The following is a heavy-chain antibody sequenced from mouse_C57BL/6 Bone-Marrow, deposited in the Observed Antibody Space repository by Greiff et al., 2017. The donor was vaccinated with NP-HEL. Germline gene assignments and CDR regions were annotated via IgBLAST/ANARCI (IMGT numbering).Heavy chain of an antibody. V-gene: IGHV5-12*01. Sequence: EVQRVESGGGLVQPGGSLKLSCAASGFTFSDYYMYWVRQTPEKRLEWVAYISNGGGSTYYPDTVKGRFTISRDTAKNTLYLQMSRLKSEDTAMYYCAREGIYYGNYYAMDYWGQGTSVTVSS. D-gene: IGHD2-1*01. CDR3: AREGIYYGNYYAMDY. J-gene: IGHJ4*01. CDR2: ISNGGGST. CDR1: GFTFSDYY.